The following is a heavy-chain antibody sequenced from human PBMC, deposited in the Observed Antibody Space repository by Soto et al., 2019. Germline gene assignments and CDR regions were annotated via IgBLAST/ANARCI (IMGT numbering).Heavy chain of an antibody. CDR3: ASPSCSGGSCNHAFDI. CDR1: GFTFSSYS. V-gene: IGHV3-48*01. Sequence: GGSLRLSCAASGFTFSSYSMNWVRQAPGKGLEWVSYISSSSSTIYYADSVKGRFTISRDNAKNSLYLQMNSLRAEDTAVYYCASPSCSGGSCNHAFDIWGQGTMVTVSS. J-gene: IGHJ3*02. CDR2: ISSSSSTI. D-gene: IGHD2-15*01.